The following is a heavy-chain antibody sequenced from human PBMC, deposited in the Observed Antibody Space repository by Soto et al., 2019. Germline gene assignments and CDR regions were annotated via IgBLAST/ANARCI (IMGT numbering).Heavy chain of an antibody. Sequence: EVQLVESGGGLVKPGGSLRLSCAVSGFTFDKVWMNWVRQAPGKGLEWVGRIKSKTDGGTTDYAAPVKGRFTISRDDSKNMLYLQMNSLKTEDTVMYFCTTGRDDRLYWGQGTLVTVSS. CDR2: IKSKTDGGTT. CDR3: TTGRDDRLY. V-gene: IGHV3-15*07. D-gene: IGHD3-3*01. J-gene: IGHJ4*02. CDR1: GFTFDKVW.